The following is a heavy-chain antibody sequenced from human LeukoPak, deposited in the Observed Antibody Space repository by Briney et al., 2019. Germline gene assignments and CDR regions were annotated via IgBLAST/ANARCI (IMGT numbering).Heavy chain of an antibody. D-gene: IGHD6-19*01. CDR3: ARGDGIAVADY. V-gene: IGHV3-48*01. CDR2: ISSSSSTI. J-gene: IGHJ4*02. CDR1: GFTFSSYS. Sequence: GGSLRLSCAASGFTFSSYSMNWVRQAPGKGLEWVSYISSSSSTICYADSVEGRFTISRDNAKNSLYLQMNSLRAEDTAVYYCARGDGIAVADYWGQGTLVTVSS.